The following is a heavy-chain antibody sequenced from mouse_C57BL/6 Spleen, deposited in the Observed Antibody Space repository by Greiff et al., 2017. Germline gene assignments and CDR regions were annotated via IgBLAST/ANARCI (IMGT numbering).Heavy chain of an antibody. D-gene: IGHD1-1*01. CDR2: IYPRSGNT. J-gene: IGHJ1*03. CDR3: ARGDYYGSSSYWYFDV. V-gene: IGHV1-81*01. CDR1: GYTFTSYG. Sequence: VQLQQSGAELARPGASVKLSCKASGYTFTSYGISWVKQRPGQGLEWIGEIYPRSGNTYYNEKFKGKATLTADKSSSTAYMELRSLTSEDSAVYFCARGDYYGSSSYWYFDVWGTGTTVTVSS.